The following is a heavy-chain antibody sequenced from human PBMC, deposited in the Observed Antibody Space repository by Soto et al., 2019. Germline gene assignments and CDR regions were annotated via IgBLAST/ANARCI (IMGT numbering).Heavy chain of an antibody. D-gene: IGHD3-22*01. V-gene: IGHV1-2*02. CDR3: ARAETPKYYYDSSGSCP. CDR1: GYTFTGYY. CDR2: INPNSGGT. J-gene: IGHJ5*02. Sequence: ASVKVSCKASGYTFTGYYMHWVRQAPGQGLEWMGWINPNSGGTNYAQKFQSRVTMTRDTSISTAYMELSRLRSDDTAVYYCARAETPKYYYDSSGSCPWGQGTLVTVSS.